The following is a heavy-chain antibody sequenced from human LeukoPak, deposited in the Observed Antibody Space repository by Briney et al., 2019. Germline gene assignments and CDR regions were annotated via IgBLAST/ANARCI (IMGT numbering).Heavy chain of an antibody. Sequence: GASVKVSCKASGYTFTSYDINWVRQATGQGLEWMGWMNPNSGNTGYAQKFQGRVTITRNTSISTAYMELSGLRSEDTAVYYCARALGYCSSTSCSTKGYYYYMDVWGKGTTVTVSS. CDR3: ARALGYCSSTSCSTKGYYYYMDV. J-gene: IGHJ6*03. D-gene: IGHD2-2*01. CDR2: MNPNSGNT. V-gene: IGHV1-8*03. CDR1: GYTFTSYD.